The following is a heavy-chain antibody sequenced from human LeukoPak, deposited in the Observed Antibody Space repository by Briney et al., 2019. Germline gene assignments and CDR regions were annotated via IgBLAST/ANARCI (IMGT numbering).Heavy chain of an antibody. CDR1: GGSFSGYY. CDR3: ARGGFLSGYYIDY. D-gene: IGHD3-3*01. V-gene: IGHV4-34*01. Sequence: SETLSLTCAVYGGSFSGYYWSWIRQPPGKGLEWIGEINHSGSTNYNPSLKSRVTISVDTSKNQFSLKLSSVTAADTAVYYCARGGFLSGYYIDYWGQGTLVTVSS. CDR2: INHSGST. J-gene: IGHJ4*02.